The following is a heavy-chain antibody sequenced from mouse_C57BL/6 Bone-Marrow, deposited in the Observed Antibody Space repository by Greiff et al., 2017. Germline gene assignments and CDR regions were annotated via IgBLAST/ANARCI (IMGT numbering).Heavy chain of an antibody. V-gene: IGHV5-4*01. CDR2: ISAGGSYT. D-gene: IGHD2-14*01. CDR1: GFTFSSYA. CDR3: ARGGYAMDY. Sequence: EVQLVESGGGLVKPGGSLKLSCAASGFTFSSYAMSWVSQTPEKRLEWVATISAGGSYTYYPDNVKGRFTISRDNAKNNLYLQMSHLKSEDTAMYYCARGGYAMDYWGQGTSVTVSS. J-gene: IGHJ4*01.